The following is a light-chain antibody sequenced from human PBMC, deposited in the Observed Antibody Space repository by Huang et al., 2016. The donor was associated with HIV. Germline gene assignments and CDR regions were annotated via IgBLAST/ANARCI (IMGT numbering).Light chain of an antibody. CDR2: GAS. V-gene: IGKV3-15*01. CDR3: QQYNNWPPVT. J-gene: IGKJ2*01. CDR1: QNINSN. Sequence: EVVMTQSPATLSVSPGERATLSCRASQNINSNLAWYQQKPDQTPRILISGASTRATGIPARFSGSGSGTEFTLTISSLQSEDFAVYYCQQYNNWPPVTFGQGTKLEIK.